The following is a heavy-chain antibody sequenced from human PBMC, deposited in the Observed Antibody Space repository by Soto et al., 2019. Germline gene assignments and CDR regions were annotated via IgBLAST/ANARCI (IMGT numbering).Heavy chain of an antibody. Sequence: ASVKVSCQDSGYTFTSSGISWVRQAPGPGHEWMGWISAYNGNTNYAQKLQGRVTMTTDTSTSTAYMELRSLRSDDTAVYYCARVRSIAGPEAWFDPWGQGTLVTAPQ. CDR2: ISAYNGNT. J-gene: IGHJ5*02. CDR1: GYTFTSSG. V-gene: IGHV1-18*01. D-gene: IGHD6-13*01. CDR3: ARVRSIAGPEAWFDP.